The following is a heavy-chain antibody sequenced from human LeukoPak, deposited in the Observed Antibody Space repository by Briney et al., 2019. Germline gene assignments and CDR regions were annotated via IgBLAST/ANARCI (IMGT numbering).Heavy chain of an antibody. CDR1: GGSISSYY. V-gene: IGHV4-59*01. J-gene: IGHJ6*02. D-gene: IGHD6-13*01. Sequence: SETLSLTCTVSGGSISSYYWSWIRQPPGKGLEWIGYIYYSGSTNYNPSLKSRVTISVDTSKNQFSLKLSSVTAADTAVYYCAGTGYSSSWYGYYYCGMDVWGQGTTVTVSS. CDR2: IYYSGST. CDR3: AGTGYSSSWYGYYYCGMDV.